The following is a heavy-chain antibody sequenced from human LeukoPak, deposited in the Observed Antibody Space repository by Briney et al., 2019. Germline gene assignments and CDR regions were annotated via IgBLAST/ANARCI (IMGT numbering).Heavy chain of an antibody. J-gene: IGHJ6*02. CDR3: AKDRCSSTSCYPTYYYGMDV. V-gene: IGHV3-30*02. D-gene: IGHD2-2*01. CDR1: GFTFSSYG. Sequence: GGSLRLSCAASGFTFSSYGMHWVRRAPGKGLEWVAFIRYDGSNKYYADSVKGRFTISRDNSKNTLYLQMNSLRAEDTAVYYCAKDRCSSTSCYPTYYYGMDVWGQGTTVTVSS. CDR2: IRYDGSNK.